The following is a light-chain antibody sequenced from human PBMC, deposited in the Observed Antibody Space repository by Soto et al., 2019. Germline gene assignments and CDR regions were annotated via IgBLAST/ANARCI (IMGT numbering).Light chain of an antibody. V-gene: IGKV1-39*01. CDR3: QQSFRTPLT. Sequence: DIQMTQSPSSLSASVGHRVTITCRASQTISNYVNWYQQKQGKAPELLVYSASSLQSGVPSRFSGSGSGTDFTLTISSLQPEDFATYFCQQSFRTPLTFGGGTKVEIK. CDR2: SAS. CDR1: QTISNY. J-gene: IGKJ4*01.